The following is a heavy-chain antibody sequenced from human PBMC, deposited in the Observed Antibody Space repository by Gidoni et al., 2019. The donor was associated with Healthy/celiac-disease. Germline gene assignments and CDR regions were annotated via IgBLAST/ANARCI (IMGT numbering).Heavy chain of an antibody. J-gene: IGHJ5*02. CDR3: AKDHWFDP. V-gene: IGHV3-23*01. CDR2: IRGSGGST. CDR1: GFTFSSYA. Sequence: VQLLESGGGLVQPGGSLSLSCAAPGFTFSSYAMSWVRQAPGKGLEWGSAIRGSGGSTYYADSVKGRFTISRDNSKNTLYLQMNSLRAEDTAVYYCAKDHWFDPWGQGTLVTVSS.